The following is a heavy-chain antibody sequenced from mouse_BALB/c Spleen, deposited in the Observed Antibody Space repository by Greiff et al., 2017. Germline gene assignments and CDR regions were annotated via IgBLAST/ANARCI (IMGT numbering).Heavy chain of an antibody. D-gene: IGHD1-1*01. J-gene: IGHJ4*01. CDR1: GYTFTSYW. V-gene: IGHV1S81*02. CDR3: ARAGVVATRDAMDY. CDR2: INPSNGRT. Sequence: QVQLQQPGAELVKPGASVKLSCKASGYTFTSYWMHWVKQRPGQGLEWIGEINPSNGRTNYNEKFKSKATLTVDKSSSTAYMQLSSLTSADSAVYYCARAGVVATRDAMDYWGEGTSVTVSS.